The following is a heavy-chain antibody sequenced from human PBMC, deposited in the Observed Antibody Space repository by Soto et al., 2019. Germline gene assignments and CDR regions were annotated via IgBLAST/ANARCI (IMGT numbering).Heavy chain of an antibody. CDR1: GFTFRSYV. V-gene: IGHV3-33*05. D-gene: IGHD3-16*01. CDR2: TSYDGSNK. J-gene: IGHJ1*01. Sequence: QVLLVESGGGVVQPGTSLRLSCVGSGFTFRSYVIHWVRQAPGKGLEWVALTSYDGSNKDYGDSVKGRFTISRDNSRNTVDLQMDSLRRADTALYYSARWGTTGGLDVWGQGTLVSVSS. CDR3: ARWGTTGGLDV.